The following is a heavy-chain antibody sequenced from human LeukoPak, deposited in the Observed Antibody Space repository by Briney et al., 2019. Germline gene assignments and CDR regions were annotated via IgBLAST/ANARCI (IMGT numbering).Heavy chain of an antibody. CDR1: GYTFTGYY. J-gene: IGHJ4*02. CDR2: INPNSGGT. V-gene: IGHV1-2*02. D-gene: IGHD6-19*01. Sequence: ASVKVSCKASGYTFTGYYMHWVRQAPGQGLEWMGWINPNSGGTNYAQKFQGRVTMTRDTSISTAYMELSRLRSDDTAVYYCARDSGVLSILGSMAVAGNFDYWGQGTLVTVSS. CDR3: ARDSGVLSILGSMAVAGNFDY.